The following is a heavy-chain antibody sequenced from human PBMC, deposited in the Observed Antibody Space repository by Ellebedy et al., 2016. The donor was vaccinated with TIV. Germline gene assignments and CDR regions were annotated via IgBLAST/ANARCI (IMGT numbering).Heavy chain of an antibody. J-gene: IGHJ4*02. CDR3: APSSWYSYYFDY. D-gene: IGHD6-13*01. Sequence: AASVKVSCKASGYTFTGYYMHWVRQAPGQGLEWMGWINPDSGGTNYAQKFQGRVTMTRDTSISTAYMELSRLRSDDTAVYYCAPSSWYSYYFDYWGQGTLVTVSS. CDR2: INPDSGGT. V-gene: IGHV1-2*02. CDR1: GYTFTGYY.